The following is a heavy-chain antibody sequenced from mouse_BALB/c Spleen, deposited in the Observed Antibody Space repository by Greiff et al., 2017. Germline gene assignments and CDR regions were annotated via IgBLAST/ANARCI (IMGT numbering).Heavy chain of an antibody. CDR1: GYTFTSYV. D-gene: IGHD2-3*01. CDR3: ARGDGYYVGYFDV. CDR2: INPYNDGT. J-gene: IGHJ1*01. V-gene: IGHV1-14*01. Sequence: VQLKESGPELVKPGASVKMSCKASGYTFTSYVMHWVKQKPGQGLEWIGYINPYNDGTKYNEKFKGKATLTSDKSSSTAYMELSSLTSEDSAVYYCARGDGYYVGYFDVWGAGTTVTVSS.